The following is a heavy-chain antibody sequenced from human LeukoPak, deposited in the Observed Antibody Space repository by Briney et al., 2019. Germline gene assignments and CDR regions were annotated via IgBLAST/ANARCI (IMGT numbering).Heavy chain of an antibody. CDR3: ARVPGYFDWLFLYYFDY. V-gene: IGHV1-8*02. CDR2: MNPNSGNT. D-gene: IGHD3-9*01. J-gene: IGHJ4*02. Sequence: GASVKVSCKASGYTFTSYGISWVRQAPGQGLEWMGWMNPNSGNTGYAQKFQGRVTTTRNTSISTAYMELSSLRSEDTAVYYCARVPGYFDWLFLYYFDYWGQGTLVTVSS. CDR1: GYTFTSYG.